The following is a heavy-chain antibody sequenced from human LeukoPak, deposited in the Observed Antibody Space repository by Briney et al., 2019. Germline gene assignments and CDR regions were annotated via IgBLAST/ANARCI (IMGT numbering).Heavy chain of an antibody. CDR1: GLRFRNYG. CDR2: IYYDGSNQ. J-gene: IGHJ4*02. Sequence: GGSLRLSCVVSGLRFRNYGMHWVRQAPDKGLEWVAVIYYDGSNQYYADSVKGRFTVSRDNAKNTLYLQMDSLRAEDTAVYYCATDRNSGKYYDYWGQGTLVTVSS. D-gene: IGHD1-26*01. CDR3: ATDRNSGKYYDY. V-gene: IGHV3-33*01.